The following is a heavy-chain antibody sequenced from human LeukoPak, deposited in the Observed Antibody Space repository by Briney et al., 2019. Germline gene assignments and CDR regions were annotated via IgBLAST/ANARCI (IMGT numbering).Heavy chain of an antibody. J-gene: IGHJ4*02. CDR1: GGSISSGDYY. CDR3: ARDRAVGIPADGHEFDY. CDR2: ISGTSTYT. D-gene: IGHD6-13*01. Sequence: LTLTCTVSGGSISSGDYYWSWIRQAPGKGLEWISYISGTSTYTNYADSVKGRFTVSRDNARNSLYLQMNSLRDEDTAVYYCARDRAVGIPADGHEFDYWGQGTLVTVSS. V-gene: IGHV3-11*05.